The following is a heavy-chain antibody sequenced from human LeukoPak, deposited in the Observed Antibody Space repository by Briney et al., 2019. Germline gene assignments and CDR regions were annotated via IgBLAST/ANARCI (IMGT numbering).Heavy chain of an antibody. CDR2: INPNSGGT. CDR1: GYTFAGYY. J-gene: IGHJ5*02. V-gene: IGHV1-2*02. Sequence: GASVKVSCKASGYTFAGYYMHWVRQAPGQGLEWMGWINPNSGGTNYAQKFQGRVTMTRDTSISTAYMELSRLRSDDTAVYYCARAVYYDSSGYDPWGQGTLVTASS. CDR3: ARAVYYDSSGYDP. D-gene: IGHD3-22*01.